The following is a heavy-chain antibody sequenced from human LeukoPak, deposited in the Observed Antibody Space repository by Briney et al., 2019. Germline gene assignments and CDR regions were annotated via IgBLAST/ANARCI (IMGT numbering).Heavy chain of an antibody. Sequence: ASVKVSCKASGYTFTGYYMHWARRAPGQGLEWMGWINPNSGGTNYAQKFQGRVTMTRDTSISTAYMELSRLTSDDTAVYYCARDLNGVLLWFGAPGGGADYWGQGTLVTVSS. D-gene: IGHD3-10*01. CDR2: INPNSGGT. J-gene: IGHJ4*02. CDR3: ARDLNGVLLWFGAPGGGADY. CDR1: GYTFTGYY. V-gene: IGHV1-2*02.